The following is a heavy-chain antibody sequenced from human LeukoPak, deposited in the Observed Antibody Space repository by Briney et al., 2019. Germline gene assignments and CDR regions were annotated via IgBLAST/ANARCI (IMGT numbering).Heavy chain of an antibody. V-gene: IGHV3-21*01. J-gene: IGHJ4*02. Sequence: GGSLRLSCAASGFTFSSYSMNWVRQAPGKGLEWVSSISSSSSYIYYADSVKGRFTISRDSAKNSLYLQMNSLRAEDTAVYYCARDWAYYDILTGYPGFYDYWGRGTLVTVSS. CDR2: ISSSSSYI. D-gene: IGHD3-9*01. CDR1: GFTFSSYS. CDR3: ARDWAYYDILTGYPGFYDY.